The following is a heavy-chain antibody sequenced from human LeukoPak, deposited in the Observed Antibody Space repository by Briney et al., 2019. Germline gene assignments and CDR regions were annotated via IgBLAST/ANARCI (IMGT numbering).Heavy chain of an antibody. CDR3: ARGHDYGPYSYSYGMDV. CDR1: GFTFSSYS. J-gene: IGHJ6*02. V-gene: IGHV3-21*01. CDR2: ISSSSSYI. D-gene: IGHD4-17*01. Sequence: TGGSLRLSCAASGFTFSSYSMNWVRQAPGKGLEWVSSISSSSSYIYYADSVKGRFTISRDNAKNSLYLQMNSLRAEDTAVYYCARGHDYGPYSYSYGMDVWGQGTTVTVSS.